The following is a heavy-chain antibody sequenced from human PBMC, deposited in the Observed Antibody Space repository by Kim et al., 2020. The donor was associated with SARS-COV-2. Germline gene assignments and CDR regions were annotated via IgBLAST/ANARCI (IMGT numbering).Heavy chain of an antibody. CDR2: IYYSGST. Sequence: SETLSLTCTVSGGSISSSSYYWGWIRQPPGKGLEWIGSIYYSGSTYYNPSLKSRVTISVDTSKNQFSLKLSSVTAADTAVYYCAREMSPCTNGVCYYQPSEFDYWGQGTLVTVSS. V-gene: IGHV4-39*02. J-gene: IGHJ4*02. D-gene: IGHD2-8*01. CDR3: AREMSPCTNGVCYYQPSEFDY. CDR1: GGSISSSSYY.